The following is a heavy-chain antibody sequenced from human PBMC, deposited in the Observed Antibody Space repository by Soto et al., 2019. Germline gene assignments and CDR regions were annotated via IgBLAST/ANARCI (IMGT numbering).Heavy chain of an antibody. D-gene: IGHD1-26*01. J-gene: IGHJ1*01. CDR3: XXXXXXVGAKGYALTXXXXXH. Sequence: QVQLVQSGAEVKKPGASVKVSCKASGYTFTSYGISWVRQAPGQGLEWMGWISAYNGNTNYAQKLQGRVTMTTETSTSTAYMELRSXXSDDTAVYXXXXXXXXVGAKGYALTXXXXXHWGQG. CDR2: ISAYNGNT. V-gene: IGHV1-18*01. CDR1: GYTFTSYG.